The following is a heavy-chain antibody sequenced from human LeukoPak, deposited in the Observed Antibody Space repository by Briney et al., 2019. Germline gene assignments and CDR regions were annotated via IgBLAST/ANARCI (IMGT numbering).Heavy chain of an antibody. J-gene: IGHJ6*02. V-gene: IGHV4-59*08. D-gene: IGHD6-13*01. CDR3: ASSSLYSSSWYPYYYYGMDV. CDR1: GGSFSGYY. Sequence: SETLSLTCAVYGGSFSGYYWSWIRQPPGKGLEWIGYIYYSGSTYYNPSLKSRVTISVDTSKNQFSLKLSSVTAADTAVYYCASSSLYSSSWYPYYYYGMDVWGQGTTVTVSS. CDR2: IYYSGST.